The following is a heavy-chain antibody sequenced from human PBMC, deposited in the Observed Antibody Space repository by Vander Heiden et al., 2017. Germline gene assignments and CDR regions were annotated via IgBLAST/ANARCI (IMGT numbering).Heavy chain of an antibody. J-gene: IGHJ4*02. V-gene: IGHV1-2*02. CDR3: VRDGTGTIALFFY. CDR1: GYTFTDQY. D-gene: IGHD1-7*01. CDR2: INPNSGGT. Sequence: QVQLVHSGAEVKKPGASLKVPCRPSGYTFTDQYIHWLRQAPGQGLEWMGWINPNSGGTKYAQKFQGRVTMTRDTSISTAYMEVSRLRSDDTAVYFCVRDGTGTIALFFYWGQGTLVTVSS.